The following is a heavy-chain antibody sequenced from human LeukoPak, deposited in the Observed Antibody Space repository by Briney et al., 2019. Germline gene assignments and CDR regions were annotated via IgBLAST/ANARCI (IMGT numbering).Heavy chain of an antibody. Sequence: GGSLRLSCEASGFTFSSYWMSWVRQAPGKGLEWVANIRDDGGEIYYVDSVKGRFTFSRDNAKSSLFLQMNSLRAEDSAVYYCASDYPRGSYYGSIFDSWGQGTLVTVSS. J-gene: IGHJ4*02. D-gene: IGHD1-26*01. V-gene: IGHV3-7*01. CDR3: ASDYPRGSYYGSIFDS. CDR2: IRDDGGEI. CDR1: GFTFSSYW.